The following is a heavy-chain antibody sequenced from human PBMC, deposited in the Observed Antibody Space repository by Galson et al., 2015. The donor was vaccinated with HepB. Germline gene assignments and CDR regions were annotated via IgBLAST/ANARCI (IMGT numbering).Heavy chain of an antibody. D-gene: IGHD2-2*01. CDR3: ARQNGCSSTSCPAERGGYGMDV. CDR1: GYSFTSYW. J-gene: IGHJ6*02. CDR2: IDPSDSYT. V-gene: IGHV5-10-1*01. Sequence: QSGAEVKKPGESLRISCKGSGYSFTSYWISWVRQMPGKGLEWMGRIDPSDSYTNYSPSFQGHVTISADKSISTAYLQWSSLKASDTAMYYCARQNGCSSTSCPAERGGYGMDVWGQGTTATVSS.